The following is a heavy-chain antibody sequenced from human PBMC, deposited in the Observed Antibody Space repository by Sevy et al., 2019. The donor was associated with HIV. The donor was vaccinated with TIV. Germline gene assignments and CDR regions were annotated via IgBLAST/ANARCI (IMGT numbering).Heavy chain of an antibody. J-gene: IGHJ4*02. CDR2: VKQDMSEK. Sequence: GGSLRLSCATSGFTFSSNWMTWVRQAPGKGLEWVANVKQDMSEKYYADSVKGRFTISRDNAKNSLYLEMNSLRAEDTAVYCCARAQQITMLVVIGGLYFDFWGQGTLVTVSS. CDR1: GFTFSSNW. D-gene: IGHD3-22*01. V-gene: IGHV3-7*01. CDR3: ARAQQITMLVVIGGLYFDF.